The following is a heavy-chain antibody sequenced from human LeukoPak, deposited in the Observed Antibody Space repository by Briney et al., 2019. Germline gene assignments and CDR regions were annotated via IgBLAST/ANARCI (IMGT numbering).Heavy chain of an antibody. CDR3: ARYGQNYYDSSGYYDSHWFDP. D-gene: IGHD3-22*01. J-gene: IGHJ5*02. V-gene: IGHV1-69*05. Sequence: SVKVSCKASGGTFSSYAISWVRQAPGQGLKWMGGIIPIFGTANYAQKFQGRVTITTDESTSTAYMELSSLRSEDTAVYYCARYGQNYYDSSGYYDSHWFDPWGQGTLVTVSS. CDR2: IIPIFGTA. CDR1: GGTFSSYA.